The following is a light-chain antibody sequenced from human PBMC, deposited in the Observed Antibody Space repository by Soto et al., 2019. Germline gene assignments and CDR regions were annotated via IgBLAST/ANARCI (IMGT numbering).Light chain of an antibody. V-gene: IGLV1-44*01. Sequence: QLVLTQPPSASGTPGQRVTISCSGSRSNIGSNAVNWYQQLPGTAPQLLIFHNNQRPSGVPDRFSGSKSGTSASLAISGLQSEDETDYYCAAWDDSLNGWVFGGGTKLTVL. J-gene: IGLJ3*02. CDR3: AAWDDSLNGWV. CDR1: RSNIGSNA. CDR2: HNN.